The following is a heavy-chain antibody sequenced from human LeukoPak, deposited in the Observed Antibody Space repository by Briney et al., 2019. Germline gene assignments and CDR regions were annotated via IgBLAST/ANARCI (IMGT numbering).Heavy chain of an antibody. D-gene: IGHD6-13*01. V-gene: IGHV4-4*02. J-gene: IGHJ6*02. Sequence: GSLRLSCAVSGFTFNTHSMKWVRQAPGKGLEWIGEIDHSGSTNYNPSLKSRVTISVDTSKNQFSLKLSSVTAADTAVYYCARDSLSSSWYKSVYYYYGMDVWGQGTTVTVSS. CDR1: GFTFNTHS. CDR3: ARDSLSSSWYKSVYYYYGMDV. CDR2: IDHSGST.